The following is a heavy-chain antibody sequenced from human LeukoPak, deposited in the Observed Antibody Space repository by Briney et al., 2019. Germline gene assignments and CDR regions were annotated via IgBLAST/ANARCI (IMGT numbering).Heavy chain of an antibody. Sequence: ASVKVSCKASGYSFTRYYMHWVRQAPGQGPEWMGIMNPSGGTTIYAQKFQGRLTMTGDTSTSTVYMELSSLRSEDTAVYYCARDHDSWSGSSDAFDIWGQGTMVTVSS. CDR2: MNPSGGTT. D-gene: IGHD3-3*01. J-gene: IGHJ3*02. CDR3: ARDHDSWSGSSDAFDI. V-gene: IGHV1-46*01. CDR1: GYSFTRYY.